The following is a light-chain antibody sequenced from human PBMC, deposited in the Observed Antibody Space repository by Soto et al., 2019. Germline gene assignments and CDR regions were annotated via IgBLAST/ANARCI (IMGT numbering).Light chain of an antibody. CDR2: GNS. Sequence: QTVVTQPPSVSGAPGQRVTISCTGSSSNIGAGYDVHWYQQLPGTAPKLLIYGNSNRPSGVPDRFSGSKSGTSASLAITGLQAEDEADYYCQSYDRLSGYAVFGGGTQLTVL. CDR1: SSNIGAGYD. V-gene: IGLV1-40*01. CDR3: QSYDRLSGYAV. J-gene: IGLJ7*01.